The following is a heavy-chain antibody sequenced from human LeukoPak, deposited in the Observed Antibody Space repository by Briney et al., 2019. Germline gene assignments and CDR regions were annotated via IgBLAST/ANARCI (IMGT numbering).Heavy chain of an antibody. CDR2: INPNSGGT. CDR3: ARIRLTAAGNQPLDY. J-gene: IGHJ4*02. V-gene: IGHV1-2*02. Sequence: ASVKVSCKASGYTFTSYYMHWVRQAPGQGLEWMGWINPNSGGTIYAQNFQGRVTMTRDTSISTAYMELSSLRSDDTAVYYCARIRLTAAGNQPLDYWGQGTLVTVYS. D-gene: IGHD6-13*01. CDR1: GYTFTSYY.